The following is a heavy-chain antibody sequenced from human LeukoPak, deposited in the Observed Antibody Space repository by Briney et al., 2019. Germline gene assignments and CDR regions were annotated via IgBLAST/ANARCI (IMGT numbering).Heavy chain of an antibody. J-gene: IGHJ4*02. CDR1: GFTFSNHW. CDR2: ISPDGSRT. CDR3: TSFFETN. V-gene: IGHV3-74*01. D-gene: IGHD2/OR15-2a*01. Sequence: GGSLRLSCAASGFTFSNHWMHWVRQTPEKGLVWVSNISPDGSRTDYADSVKGRFTISRDNAENTLYLQMNSLRAEDTAVYYCTSFFETNWGQGTLVTVSS.